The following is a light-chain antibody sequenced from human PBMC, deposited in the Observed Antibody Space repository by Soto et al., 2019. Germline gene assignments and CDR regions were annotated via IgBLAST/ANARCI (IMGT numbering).Light chain of an antibody. V-gene: IGLV2-14*01. CDR2: DVS. J-gene: IGLJ1*01. CDR1: SSDVGGYNY. CDR3: SSYTSSSLYV. Sequence: QSARTQPASVSGSPGQSITISCNGTSSDVGGYNYVSWYQQHPGKAPKLMIYDVSNRPSGVSNRFSGSKSGNTASLIISGLQAEDEADYYCSSYTSSSLYVFGTGTKVTVL.